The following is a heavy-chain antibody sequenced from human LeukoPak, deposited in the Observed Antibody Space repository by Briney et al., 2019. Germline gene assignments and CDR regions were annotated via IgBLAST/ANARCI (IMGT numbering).Heavy chain of an antibody. J-gene: IGHJ4*02. CDR2: INAGNGNT. CDR3: ARDFGLGYCSGGSCYALDY. D-gene: IGHD2-15*01. Sequence: GASVKVSCKASGYTFTSYAMHWVRQAPGQRLEWMGWINAGNGNTKYTQKFQGRVTITRDTSASTAYMELSSLRSEDTAVYYCARDFGLGYCSGGSCYALDYWGQGTLVTVSS. V-gene: IGHV1-3*01. CDR1: GYTFTSYA.